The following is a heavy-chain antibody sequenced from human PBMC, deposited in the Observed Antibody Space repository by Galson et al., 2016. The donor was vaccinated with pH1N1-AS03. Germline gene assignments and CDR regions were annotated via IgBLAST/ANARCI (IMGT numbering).Heavy chain of an antibody. Sequence: SLRLSCAGSGFTFSRHAMNWVRQAPGKGLEWVSSISTSSSYIYYADSVKGRVTISRDNARNSLYLQLNSLRVEDTGVYHCARDHSNYGDFSFDYWGQGVLVTVSS. J-gene: IGHJ4*02. CDR3: ARDHSNYGDFSFDY. CDR2: ISTSSSYI. D-gene: IGHD4-17*01. V-gene: IGHV3-21*01. CDR1: GFTFSRHA.